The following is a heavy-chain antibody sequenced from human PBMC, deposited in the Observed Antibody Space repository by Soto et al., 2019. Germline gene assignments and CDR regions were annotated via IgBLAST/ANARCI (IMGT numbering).Heavy chain of an antibody. V-gene: IGHV3-72*01. D-gene: IGHD3-22*01. J-gene: IGHJ6*02. Sequence: PGGSLRLSCAASGFSFSDHDMDWVRQAPGKGLEWVGRIRNKANSYTTEYAASVKGRFTISRDDSKNSLYLQMNSLKTEDTAVYYCGRAMWFNSDSSGYTYYYGMDVWGQGTTVTVSS. CDR2: IRNKANSYTT. CDR1: GFSFSDHD. CDR3: GRAMWFNSDSSGYTYYYGMDV.